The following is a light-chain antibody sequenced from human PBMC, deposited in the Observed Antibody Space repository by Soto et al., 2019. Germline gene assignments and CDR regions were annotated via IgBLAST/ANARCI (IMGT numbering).Light chain of an antibody. CDR3: QQYAYSPLT. J-gene: IGKJ4*01. CDR2: TAS. Sequence: ETVLTQSPGTVSLSPGESATLSCRASQSIGKNYLAWFQHKPGQAPRLLIYTASNRATGIPERFRGSGSGTDFTLTVSRLEPEDFAVYYCQQYAYSPLTFGGGTKVDNK. CDR1: QSIGKNY. V-gene: IGKV3-20*01.